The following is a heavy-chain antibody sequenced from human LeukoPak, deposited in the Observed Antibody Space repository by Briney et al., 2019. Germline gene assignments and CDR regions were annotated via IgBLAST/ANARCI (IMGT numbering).Heavy chain of an antibody. CDR3: AREKSRYRYGYNY. D-gene: IGHD5-18*01. CDR1: GYTFTDCY. CDR2: ISAYNGNT. J-gene: IGHJ4*02. Sequence: GASVKVSCKASGYTFTDCYLHWVRQAPGQALEWMGWISAYNGNTNYAQSLKDRVTMTIDTSRSTAYMELRSLRSDDTAVYYCAREKSRYRYGYNYWGQGTLVTVSS. V-gene: IGHV1-18*04.